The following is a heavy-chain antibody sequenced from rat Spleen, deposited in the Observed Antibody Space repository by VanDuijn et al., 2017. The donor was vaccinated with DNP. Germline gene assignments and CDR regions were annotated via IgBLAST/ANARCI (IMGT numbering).Heavy chain of an antibody. CDR2: INYDGGST. J-gene: IGHJ2*01. CDR1: GFTLSDYY. CDR3: ARHVLPLRVWDY. Sequence: EVQLVESGGDLVQPGRSLKLSCAASGFTLSDYYMAWVRQAPTKGLEWVAYINYDGGSTYSGDSVKGRFTISRDNAKNTLYLQMSSLRSEDMATYYCARHVLPLRVWDYWGQGVMVTVSS. D-gene: IGHD1-4*01. V-gene: IGHV5-22*01.